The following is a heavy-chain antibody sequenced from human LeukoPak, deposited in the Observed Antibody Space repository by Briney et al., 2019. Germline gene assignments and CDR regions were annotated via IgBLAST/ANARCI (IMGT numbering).Heavy chain of an antibody. D-gene: IGHD2-15*01. Sequence: GGSLRLSCAASGFTFSTYEINWVRQAPGKGLEWLSHISTSGSSIHYADSVKGRFTISRDNAKNSLYLQMNNLRADDTAVYYCAKARYDGEVMIAATDYWGQGTLVTVSS. CDR1: GFTFSTYE. CDR2: ISTSGSSI. CDR3: AKARYDGEVMIAATDY. J-gene: IGHJ4*02. V-gene: IGHV3-48*03.